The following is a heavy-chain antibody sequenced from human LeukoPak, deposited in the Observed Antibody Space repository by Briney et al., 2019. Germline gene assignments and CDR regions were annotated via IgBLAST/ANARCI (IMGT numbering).Heavy chain of an antibody. J-gene: IGHJ6*02. CDR3: ARGGGRDFWSGYYRPYYYGMDV. CDR1: GGSISSGSYY. V-gene: IGHV4-61*02. Sequence: SETLSLTCTVSGGSISSGSYYWSWIRQPAGKGLEWIGRIYTSGSTSYNPSLKSRVTISVDTSKNQFSLKLSSVTAADTAVYYCARGGGRDFWSGYYRPYYYGMDVWGQGTTVTVSS. D-gene: IGHD3-3*01. CDR2: IYTSGST.